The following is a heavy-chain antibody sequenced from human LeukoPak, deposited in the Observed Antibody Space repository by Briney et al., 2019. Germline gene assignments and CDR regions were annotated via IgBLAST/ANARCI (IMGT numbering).Heavy chain of an antibody. CDR3: AQSSGYYANFDY. CDR1: GYSFTHYW. CDR2: TYPGDADT. D-gene: IGHD3-22*01. V-gene: IGHV5-51*01. J-gene: IGHJ4*02. Sequence: AAYLQISCKATGYSFTHYWIGWVRQMPGKGLEGMGITYPGDADTRYSPSFEGQVTISADKSTTTAYLHWSSLKASDTAMYYCAQSSGYYANFDYWGQGTLVTVSS.